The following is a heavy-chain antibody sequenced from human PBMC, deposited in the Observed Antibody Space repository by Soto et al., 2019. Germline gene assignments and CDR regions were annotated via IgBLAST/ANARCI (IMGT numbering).Heavy chain of an antibody. J-gene: IGHJ4*02. V-gene: IGHV4-59*01. CDR2: IHYSGTT. CDR1: GTSIGSYY. Sequence: SKTLSLTCTVSGTSIGSYYWSWVRQPPGKELEWIANIHYSGTTNYNPSLASRVTLSVDTSKNQFSLKMTSVTAADRAMYFCARYNSYAIDYWGRGTLVTVSS. D-gene: IGHD2-8*01. CDR3: ARYNSYAIDY.